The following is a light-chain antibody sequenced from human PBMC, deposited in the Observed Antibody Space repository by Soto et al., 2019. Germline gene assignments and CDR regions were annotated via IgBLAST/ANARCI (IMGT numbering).Light chain of an antibody. J-gene: IGLJ1*01. CDR1: SIDVGGYDF. CDR2: EVI. CDR3: SSYTSSSEFYV. Sequence: QSALTQPASVSGSPVQSITISCTGASIDVGGYDFVSWYQQHPGKAPKLMIYEVINRPSGVSSRFSGSKSGNTASLTISVLQADDEADYYCSSYTSSSEFYVFGTGTQVT. V-gene: IGLV2-14*01.